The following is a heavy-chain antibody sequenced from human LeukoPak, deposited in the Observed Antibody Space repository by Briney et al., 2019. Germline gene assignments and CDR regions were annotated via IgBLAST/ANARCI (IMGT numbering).Heavy chain of an antibody. Sequence: PGGSLRLSCAASGFTFSSYGMNWVRQAPGKGLEWVSSISTSSSYIYYADSMKGRFTISRDNAKNSLYLQMNSLRAEDTAVYYCARFALKTPPTDWGQGTLVTVSS. V-gene: IGHV3-21*01. J-gene: IGHJ4*02. CDR3: ARFALKTPPTD. CDR2: ISTSSSYI. CDR1: GFTFSSYG.